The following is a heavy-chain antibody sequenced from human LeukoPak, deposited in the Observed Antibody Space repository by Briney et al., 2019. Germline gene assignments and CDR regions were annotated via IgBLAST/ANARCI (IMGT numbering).Heavy chain of an antibody. J-gene: IGHJ6*04. CDR3: ASLAKYSSGWYYYYYGMDV. CDR1: GGSISSSNW. D-gene: IGHD6-19*01. CDR2: IYHSGST. V-gene: IGHV4-4*02. Sequence: PSETLSLTCAVSGGSISSSNWWSWVRQPPGKGLEWIGEIYHSGSTNYNPSLKGRVTISLDKSKNQFSLKLSSVTAADTAVCYCASLAKYSSGWYYYYYGMDVWGKGTTVTVSS.